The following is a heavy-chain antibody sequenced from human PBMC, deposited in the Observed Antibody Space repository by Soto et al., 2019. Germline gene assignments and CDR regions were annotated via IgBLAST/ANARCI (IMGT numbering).Heavy chain of an antibody. CDR2: IIPIFGTT. V-gene: IGHV1-69*12. CDR1: GGTFSSYA. Sequence: QVQLVQSGAEVKKPGSSVKVSCKASGGTFSSYALSWVRQAPGQGLEWMGGIIPIFGTTNYAQNFQGRVTLTVDGSTSTAYTVLNSLRSEDTAVYYCARVYGGGSYYYYGMDVWGQGTTVTVSS. D-gene: IGHD3-16*01. CDR3: ARVYGGGSYYYYGMDV. J-gene: IGHJ6*02.